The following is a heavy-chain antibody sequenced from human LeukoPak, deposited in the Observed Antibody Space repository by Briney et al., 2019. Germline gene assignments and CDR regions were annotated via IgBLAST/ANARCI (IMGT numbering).Heavy chain of an antibody. D-gene: IGHD3-10*01. V-gene: IGHV4-59*01. CDR3: ARSYGSGSYFDS. CDR2: ISHSGST. CDR1: GDSISIYY. J-gene: IGHJ4*02. Sequence: SETLSLTCTVSGDSISIYYWSWIRQPPGKGLEWIGYISHSGSTKYNPSLKSRVTISIDTSKNQSSLKVRSVTAADTAVYYCARSYGSGSYFDSWGQGTLVTVSS.